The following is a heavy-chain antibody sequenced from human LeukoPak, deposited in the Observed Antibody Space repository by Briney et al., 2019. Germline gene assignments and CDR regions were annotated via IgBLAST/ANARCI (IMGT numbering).Heavy chain of an antibody. CDR1: GYTFTSYG. Sequence: SSVMVSCKASGYTFTSYGISWVRQAPGQGLEWMGWISAYNGNTNYAQTLQGRVTMTTDTSTSTAYMELRSLRSDDTAVYYCARDSDGVSSGSANWFDPWGQGTLVTVSS. J-gene: IGHJ5*02. D-gene: IGHD2-8*01. V-gene: IGHV1-18*04. CDR2: ISAYNGNT. CDR3: ARDSDGVSSGSANWFDP.